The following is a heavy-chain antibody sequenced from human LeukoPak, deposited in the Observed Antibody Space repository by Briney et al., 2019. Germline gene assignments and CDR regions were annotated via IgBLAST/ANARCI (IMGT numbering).Heavy chain of an antibody. Sequence: GGSLRLSCAASGFTFSGSGMHWVRQAPGKGLEWVAFIRYDGSNKYYADSVKGRFTISRDNSNNTLYLQMNSLRPEDTAMYYCAKSIPTIAVAVSTRQWGQGTLVTVSS. D-gene: IGHD6-19*01. CDR2: IRYDGSNK. CDR1: GFTFSGSG. V-gene: IGHV3-30*02. CDR3: AKSIPTIAVAVSTRQ. J-gene: IGHJ4*02.